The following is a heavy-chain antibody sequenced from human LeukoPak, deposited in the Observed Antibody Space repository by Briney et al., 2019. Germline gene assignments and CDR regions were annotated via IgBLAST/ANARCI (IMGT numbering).Heavy chain of an antibody. CDR3: AREHRSGVRWKDAFDI. CDR2: IYYSGST. D-gene: IGHD3-10*01. J-gene: IGHJ3*02. V-gene: IGHV4-31*03. CDR1: GGSISSGGYY. Sequence: SETLSLTCTVSGGSISSGGYYWSWIRQHPGKGLEWIGYIYYSGSTYYNPSLKSRVTISLDTSKNQFSLKLSSATAADTAVYYCAREHRSGVRWKDAFDIWGPGTMVTVSS.